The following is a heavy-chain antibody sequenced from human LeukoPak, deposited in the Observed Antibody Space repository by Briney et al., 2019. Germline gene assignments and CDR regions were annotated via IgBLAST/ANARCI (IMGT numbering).Heavy chain of an antibody. Sequence: GGSLRLSCAASGFTFSNSAMSWVRQAPGKGLEWVSTSGSGDNTYYADSVKGRFTIFRDNSKNTVYLQMNSLRAEDGAVYYCAKRGSAHYFDYWGQGPLVTVSS. CDR2: SGSGDNT. CDR1: GFTFSNSA. CDR3: AKRGSAHYFDY. J-gene: IGHJ4*02. D-gene: IGHD2-15*01. V-gene: IGHV3-23*01.